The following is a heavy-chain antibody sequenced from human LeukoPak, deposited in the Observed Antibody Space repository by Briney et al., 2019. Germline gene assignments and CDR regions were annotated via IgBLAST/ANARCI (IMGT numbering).Heavy chain of an antibody. V-gene: IGHV3-48*03. CDR2: ISSSGSTI. D-gene: IGHD3-22*01. J-gene: IGHJ4*02. CDR1: GFTFSSYE. Sequence: PGGSLRLSCAASGFTFSSYEMNWVRQAPGKGLEWVSYISSSGSTIYYADSVKGRFTISRDNAKNSPYLQMNSLRAEDTAVYYCAVSPPYYYDSSGYHDPFDYWGQGTLVTVSS. CDR3: AVSPPYYYDSSGYHDPFDY.